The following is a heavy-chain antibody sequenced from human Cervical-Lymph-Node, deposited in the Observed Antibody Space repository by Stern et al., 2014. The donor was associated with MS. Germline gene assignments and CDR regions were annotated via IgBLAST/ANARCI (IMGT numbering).Heavy chain of an antibody. J-gene: IGHJ3*02. V-gene: IGHV5-51*01. CDR3: ARHRTMIVVDYSFGDAFDI. CDR1: GYSFTSYW. Sequence: VQLVQSGAEVKKPGESLKISCKGSGYSFTSYWIGWVRQMPGKGLEWMGIIYPGDSDTRYSPSFQGQVTISADKSISTAYLQWSSLKASDTAMYYCARHRTMIVVDYSFGDAFDIWGQGTMVTVSS. CDR2: IYPGDSDT. D-gene: IGHD3-22*01.